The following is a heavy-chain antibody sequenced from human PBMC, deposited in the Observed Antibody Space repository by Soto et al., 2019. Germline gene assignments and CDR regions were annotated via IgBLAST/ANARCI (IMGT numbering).Heavy chain of an antibody. Sequence: EVQLVESGGGLVKPGGSLRLSCAASGFTFSSYSMNWVRQAPGKGLEWVSSISSSSSYIYYADSVKGRFTISGDNAKNSLYLQMNSLRAEDTAVYYCARDREDMSGYLDYWGQGTLVTVSS. CDR2: ISSSSSYI. CDR1: GFTFSSYS. V-gene: IGHV3-21*01. J-gene: IGHJ4*02. D-gene: IGHD1-26*01. CDR3: ARDREDMSGYLDY.